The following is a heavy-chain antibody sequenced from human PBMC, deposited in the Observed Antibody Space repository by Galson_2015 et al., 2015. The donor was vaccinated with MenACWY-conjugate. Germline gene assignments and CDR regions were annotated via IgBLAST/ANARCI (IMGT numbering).Heavy chain of an antibody. J-gene: IGHJ4*02. CDR2: ISGSGGST. CDR3: AKDSGSGYSSSWYIFDS. CDR1: GFIFSTYS. D-gene: IGHD6-13*01. V-gene: IGHV3-23*01. Sequence: SLRLSCAASGFIFSTYSMTWVRQAPGKGLEWVSGISGSGGSTNYADSVKGRFTISRDNSKNTLYLQMNSLRAEDTAVYYCAKDSGSGYSSSWYIFDSWGQGTLVTVSS.